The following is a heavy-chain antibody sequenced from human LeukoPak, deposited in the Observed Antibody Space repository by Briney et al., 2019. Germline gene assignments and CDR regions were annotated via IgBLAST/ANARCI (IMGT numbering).Heavy chain of an antibody. J-gene: IGHJ4*02. D-gene: IGHD3-16*01. Sequence: ATVKVSCKASGYTFTGHYMHWVRQAPGQGLEWMGWINPNSCDTKYTQKFHGRVTMTRDPSISTAYVELSRLRSDDTAVYYCATQRGSYLWGTDLDYWGQGTLVTDSS. CDR3: ATQRGSYLWGTDLDY. V-gene: IGHV1-2*02. CDR1: GYTFTGHY. CDR2: INPNSCDT.